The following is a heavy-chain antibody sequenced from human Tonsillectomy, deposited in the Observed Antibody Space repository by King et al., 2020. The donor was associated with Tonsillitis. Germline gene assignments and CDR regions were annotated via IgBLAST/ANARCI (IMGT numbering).Heavy chain of an antibody. CDR2: ISFDGGST. Sequence: VQLVESGGGVVQPGRSLRLSCAASGFIFNNYAMHWVRQAPGKGLEWVAVISFDGGSTYYADSVKGRFTISRDNSKNTLRLQMNSLRAEDTAVYYCAKETLPTPGIAAAGWFDPWGQGTLVTVST. D-gene: IGHD6-13*01. CDR3: AKETLPTPGIAAAGWFDP. V-gene: IGHV3-30-3*02. CDR1: GFIFNNYA. J-gene: IGHJ5*02.